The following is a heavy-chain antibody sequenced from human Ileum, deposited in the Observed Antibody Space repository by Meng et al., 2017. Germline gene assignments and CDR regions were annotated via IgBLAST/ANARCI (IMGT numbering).Heavy chain of an antibody. V-gene: IGHV6-1*01. Sequence: QRAVPGLVTPTQTHTPACAISVDSGSGSSSAWNWIRQSPSRGLECLGRTYYKSKWYNEYAESVKSRKPISPDTSKNQFSLQLNSVTPEDTAVYYCARGWAAAGFDYWGQGTLVTVSS. D-gene: IGHD6-13*01. CDR3: ARGWAAAGFDY. J-gene: IGHJ4*02. CDR1: VDSGSGSSSA. CDR2: TYYKSKWYN.